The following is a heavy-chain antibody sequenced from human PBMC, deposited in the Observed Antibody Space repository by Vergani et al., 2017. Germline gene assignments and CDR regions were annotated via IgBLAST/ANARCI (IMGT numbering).Heavy chain of an antibody. D-gene: IGHD5-18*01. Sequence: QVQLQQWGAGLLKPSETLSLTCAVYGGSFSGYYWSWIRQPPGKGLEWIGEIKHSGSTNYNPSLKSRVTISVDTSKNQFSLKLSSVTAADTAVYYCARGFPIYSYGRRYFDYWGQGTLVTVSS. CDR1: GGSFSGYY. J-gene: IGHJ4*02. CDR3: ARGFPIYSYGRRYFDY. CDR2: IKHSGST. V-gene: IGHV4-34*01.